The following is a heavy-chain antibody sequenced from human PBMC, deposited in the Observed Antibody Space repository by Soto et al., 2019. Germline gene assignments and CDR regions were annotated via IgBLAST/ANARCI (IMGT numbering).Heavy chain of an antibody. J-gene: IGHJ4*02. CDR2: INDYGTTI. D-gene: IGHD1-1*01. Sequence: GVSMRLCCAASGVNLGSYGVHWVRQAPGKGLVWVSRINDYGTTINYAESVEGRFTISRDDAKSEVYLQMNNLRAEDTAVYYCARGGLEPFDYWGQAALVTVSS. V-gene: IGHV3-74*01. CDR1: GVNLGSYG. CDR3: ARGGLEPFDY.